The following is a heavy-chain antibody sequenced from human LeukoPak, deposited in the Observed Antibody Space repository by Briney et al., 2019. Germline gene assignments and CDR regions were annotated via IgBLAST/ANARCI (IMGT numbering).Heavy chain of an antibody. Sequence: TGGSLRLSCAASGFTFSNYALHWVRQAPGKGLEWVSVISYDGSDKYYADSVKGRFTIPRDNSKDTLYLQMNSLRAEDTADYYCARAYCGSSSCRIGASDIWGQGTMVTVSS. D-gene: IGHD2-2*01. CDR1: GFTFSNYA. J-gene: IGHJ3*02. V-gene: IGHV3-30-3*01. CDR2: ISYDGSDK. CDR3: ARAYCGSSSCRIGASDI.